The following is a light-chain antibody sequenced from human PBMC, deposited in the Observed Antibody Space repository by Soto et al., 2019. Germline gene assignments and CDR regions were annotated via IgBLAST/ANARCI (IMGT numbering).Light chain of an antibody. CDR1: QGISSY. CDR2: AAS. Sequence: AIRRTQSPSSLSASTGDRVTITCRASQGISSYLAWYQQKPWKAPKLLIYAASTLQSGVPSRFSGSGSGTDFTLPISCLQSEDFATYYCQQYYSYPRTFGQGTKVDIK. CDR3: QQYYSYPRT. V-gene: IGKV1-8*01. J-gene: IGKJ1*01.